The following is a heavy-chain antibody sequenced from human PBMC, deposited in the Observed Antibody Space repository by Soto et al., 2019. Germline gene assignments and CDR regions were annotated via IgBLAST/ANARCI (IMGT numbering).Heavy chain of an antibody. Sequence: QVQLQESGPGLVKPSGTLSLTCAVSNGSISSNNWWNWVRQPPGKGLEWIGEIYHSGSTNYNPALKSRVTITVDKPKNQFSLTLNSVTAADTAVDYCARGGSTWYNWFDPWGQGTLVTVSS. D-gene: IGHD6-13*01. J-gene: IGHJ5*02. V-gene: IGHV4-4*02. CDR1: NGSISSNNW. CDR2: IYHSGST. CDR3: ARGGSTWYNWFDP.